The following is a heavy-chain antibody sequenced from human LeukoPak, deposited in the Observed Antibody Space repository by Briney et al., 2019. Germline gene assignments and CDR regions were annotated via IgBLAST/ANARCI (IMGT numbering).Heavy chain of an antibody. CDR2: IYPGDSDT. CDR1: GYSFTTYW. V-gene: IGHV5-51*01. D-gene: IGHD1-1*01. CDR3: ARHERSTTGSLLYDN. J-gene: IGHJ4*02. Sequence: PGESLKISCKGSGYSFTTYWIGWARQMPGKGLEWMGIIYPGDSDTRYSPSFQGQVTISADKSISAAYLQWSSLKASDTAMYYCARHERSTTGSLLYDNWGQGTLVTVSS.